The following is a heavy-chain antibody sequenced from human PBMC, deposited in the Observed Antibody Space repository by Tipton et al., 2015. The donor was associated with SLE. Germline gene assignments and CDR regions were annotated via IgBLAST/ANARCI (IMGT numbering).Heavy chain of an antibody. D-gene: IGHD5-24*01. CDR1: GFTFDDFA. J-gene: IGHJ3*02. CDR3: ARGSSGNYLDAFDI. V-gene: IGHV3-9*01. Sequence: SLRLSCAASGFTFDDFALFWVRQVPGRGLEWVSGIGWNSESIAYADSVKGRFTISRDNAQQSVYLQMDNVRPDDTAVYYCARGSSGNYLDAFDIWGHGTMVSVSS. CDR2: IGWNSESI.